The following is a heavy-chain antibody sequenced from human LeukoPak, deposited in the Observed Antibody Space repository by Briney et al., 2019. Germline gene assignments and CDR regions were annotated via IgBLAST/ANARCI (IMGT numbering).Heavy chain of an antibody. J-gene: IGHJ4*02. CDR2: INPNSGGT. V-gene: IGHV1-2*02. CDR1: GYTFTGYY. D-gene: IGHD5-18*01. CDR3: AREVGRRNTAMVDY. Sequence: ASVKVSCKASGYTFTGYYMHWVRQAPGQGLEWMGWINPNSGGTNYAQKFQGRVTMTRDTSISTAYMELSRLRSDDTAVYYCAREVGRRNTAMVDYWGQGTLVTVSS.